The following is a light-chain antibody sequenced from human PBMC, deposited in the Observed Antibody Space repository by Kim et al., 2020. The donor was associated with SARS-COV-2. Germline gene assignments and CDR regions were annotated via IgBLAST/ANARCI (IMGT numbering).Light chain of an antibody. Sequence: GQSITIPCPGTSSDIGAYNYVSWYQQHPGKAPKLMIYDVSDRPLGVSNRFSGSKSGNTASLTISGLQTEDEADYYCSSFTSRTTSVFGTGTKVTVL. CDR1: SSDIGAYNY. CDR2: DVS. V-gene: IGLV2-14*03. J-gene: IGLJ1*01. CDR3: SSFTSRTTSV.